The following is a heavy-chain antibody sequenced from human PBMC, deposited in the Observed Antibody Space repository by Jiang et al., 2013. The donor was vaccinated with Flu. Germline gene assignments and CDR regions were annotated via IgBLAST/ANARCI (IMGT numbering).Heavy chain of an antibody. CDR2: ISYDGSNK. D-gene: IGHD1-26*01. CDR1: GFTFSSYA. Sequence: VQLVESGGGVVQPGRSLRLSCAASGFTFSSYAMHWVRQAPGKGLEWVAVISYDGSNKYYADSVKGRFTISRDNSKNTLYLQMNSLRAEDTAVYYCARDLYFPVGATFLGSDAFDIWGQGTMVTVSS. V-gene: IGHV3-30*04. CDR3: ARDLYFPVGATFLGSDAFDI. J-gene: IGHJ3*02.